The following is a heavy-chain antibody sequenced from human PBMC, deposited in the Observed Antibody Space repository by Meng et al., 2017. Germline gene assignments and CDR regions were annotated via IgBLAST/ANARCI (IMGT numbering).Heavy chain of an antibody. D-gene: IGHD3-16*01. Sequence: SGPTLVTPTQTLTLTCTFSGFSLSTSGVGVGWIRQPPGKSLEWLALIYWDDDKRYSSSLNGRLTITKDTAKNQVVLTMTNMDPVDPATYYCAHSDRRSRGGIWGEDYWGQGTLVTVSS. CDR3: AHSDRRSRGGIWGEDY. CDR1: GFSLSTSGVG. J-gene: IGHJ4*02. V-gene: IGHV2-5*02. CDR2: IYWDDDK.